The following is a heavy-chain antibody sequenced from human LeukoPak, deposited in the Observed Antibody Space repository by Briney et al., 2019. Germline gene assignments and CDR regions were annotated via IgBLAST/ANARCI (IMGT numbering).Heavy chain of an antibody. CDR1: GFTVSSNY. V-gene: IGHV3-21*01. D-gene: IGHD2-2*01. CDR3: ANHLACGSTSCPPFDD. CDR2: ISNDGKYI. J-gene: IGHJ4*02. Sequence: GGSLRLSCAASGFTVSSNYMNWVRQAPGKGLEWVSSISNDGKYIYYADSVKGRFTISRDNAKSSLYLQMNSLRAEDTAVYYCANHLACGSTSCPPFDDWGQGTLVTVSS.